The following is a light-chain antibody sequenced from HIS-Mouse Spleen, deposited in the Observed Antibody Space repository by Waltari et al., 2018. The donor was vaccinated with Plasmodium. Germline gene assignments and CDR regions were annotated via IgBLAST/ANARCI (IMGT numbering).Light chain of an antibody. CDR2: KAS. Sequence: DIQMTQSPPTLSASVGDRVTINCRASQSISSRLAWYQQKPGKAPKLLIYKASSLESGVPSRFSGSGSGTEFTLTISSLQPDDFATYYCQQYNSYSWTFGQGTKVEIK. V-gene: IGKV1-5*03. CDR1: QSISSR. J-gene: IGKJ1*01. CDR3: QQYNSYSWT.